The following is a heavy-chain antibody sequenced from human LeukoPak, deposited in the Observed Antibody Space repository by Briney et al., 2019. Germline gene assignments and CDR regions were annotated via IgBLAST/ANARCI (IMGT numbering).Heavy chain of an antibody. CDR1: GFTFSRYW. J-gene: IGHJ4*02. D-gene: IGHD1-7*01. CDR2: ISYDGSNK. Sequence: GGSLRLSCAASGFTFSRYWMSWVRQAPGKGLEWVAVISYDGSNKYYADSVKGRFTISRDNSKNALYLQMNSLRAEDTAVYYCAKDRLGRLELPFDYWGQGTLVSVSS. CDR3: AKDRLGRLELPFDY. V-gene: IGHV3-30*18.